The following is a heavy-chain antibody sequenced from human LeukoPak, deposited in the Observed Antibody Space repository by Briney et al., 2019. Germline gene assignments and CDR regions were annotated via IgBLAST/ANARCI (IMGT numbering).Heavy chain of an antibody. J-gene: IGHJ4*02. CDR1: GGSISSYY. V-gene: IGHV4-59*01. CDR2: IYYSGST. D-gene: IGHD4-17*01. Sequence: SETLSLTCTVSGGSISSYYWSWIRQPPGKGLEWIGYIYYSGSTNYNPSLRSRVTISIDTSKKHFFLKLKSVTAADTAVYYCATGYGDFRVEGRYFYSWGQGTLVTVSS. CDR3: ATGYGDFRVEGRYFYS.